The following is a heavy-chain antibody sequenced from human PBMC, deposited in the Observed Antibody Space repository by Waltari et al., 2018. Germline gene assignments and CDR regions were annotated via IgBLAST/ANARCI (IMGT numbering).Heavy chain of an antibody. V-gene: IGHV3-30*18. CDR3: AKDAFGNTYLDH. CDR1: GFGLSPVG. Sequence: QVQLVESGGGVVQPGMSLRPSCAASGFGLSPVGMHWVRQAPGKGLEWVALASFDGSTTYYADSVRGRFTISRDNSKNTLYLDINTLRVDDTAIYYCAKDAFGNTYLDHWGQGTLVTVSS. J-gene: IGHJ5*02. CDR2: ASFDGSTT. D-gene: IGHD3-10*01.